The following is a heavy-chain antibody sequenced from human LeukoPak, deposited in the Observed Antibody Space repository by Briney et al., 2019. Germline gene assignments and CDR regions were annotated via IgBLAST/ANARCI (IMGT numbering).Heavy chain of an antibody. Sequence: ASVKVSFKASGYTFKDYYIHWVLQAPGKGLEWMGRVDPEDGESAYADRFQGRLIITADTSTETVYMELSRLRSEDTAMYYCTAGGVPEDWGQGTLVTVSS. D-gene: IGHD3-10*01. V-gene: IGHV1-69-2*01. CDR2: VDPEDGES. J-gene: IGHJ4*02. CDR1: GYTFKDYY. CDR3: TAGGVPED.